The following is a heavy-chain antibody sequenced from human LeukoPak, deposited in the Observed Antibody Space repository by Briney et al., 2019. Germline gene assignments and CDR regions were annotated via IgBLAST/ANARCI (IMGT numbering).Heavy chain of an antibody. CDR1: GGTFSSYA. J-gene: IGHJ4*02. V-gene: IGHV1-69*10. Sequence: SVKVSCKASGGTFSSYAISWVRQAPGQGLEWMGGIIPILGTANYAQKFQGRVTITADKSTSTAYMELSSLRSEDTAVYYCARVILGSSDFDYWGQGTLVTVSS. D-gene: IGHD6-6*01. CDR2: IIPILGTA. CDR3: ARVILGSSDFDY.